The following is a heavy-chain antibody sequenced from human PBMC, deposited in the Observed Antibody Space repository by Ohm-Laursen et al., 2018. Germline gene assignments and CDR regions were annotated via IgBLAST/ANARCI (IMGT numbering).Heavy chain of an antibody. CDR2: ISSSSSYI. J-gene: IGHJ4*02. Sequence: SLRLSCAASGFTFSTYSMNWVRQAPGKGLEWVSSISSSSSYIYYADSVKGRFTISRDNSKNTLYLQMNSLRAEDTAVYYCAKGTTDVDYWGQGTLVTVSS. CDR3: AKGTTDVDY. D-gene: IGHD1-1*01. CDR1: GFTFSTYS. V-gene: IGHV3-21*04.